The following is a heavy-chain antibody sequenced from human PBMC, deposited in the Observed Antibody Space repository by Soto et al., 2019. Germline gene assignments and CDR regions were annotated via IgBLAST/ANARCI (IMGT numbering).Heavy chain of an antibody. Sequence: QVHLVQSGAEVTKPGSSVQVSCKASGGSFSNYIFAWVRQAPGQGLEWMGGTIPMFATAQYAQKLQGRVTITADESTSTVYMDLTSLTSDDTAVYYCARGLFGQQWLVGFDTWGQGTLVTVSS. D-gene: IGHD6-19*01. CDR2: TIPMFATA. V-gene: IGHV1-69*01. CDR3: ARGLFGQQWLVGFDT. CDR1: GGSFSNYI. J-gene: IGHJ4*02.